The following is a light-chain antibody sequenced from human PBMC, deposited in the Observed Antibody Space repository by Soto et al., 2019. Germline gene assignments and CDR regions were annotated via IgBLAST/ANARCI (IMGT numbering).Light chain of an antibody. Sequence: HSALTQPPSVSGAPGQRVTISCTGSSSNIGADFDVHWYQHLPGTAPRLLIYGHSNRPSGVPDRFSGSKSGTSASLAITGLQAEDEDDYYCQSYDSGLSGYVFGAGTKVTVL. CDR3: QSYDSGLSGYV. J-gene: IGLJ1*01. CDR1: SSNIGADFD. V-gene: IGLV1-40*01. CDR2: GHS.